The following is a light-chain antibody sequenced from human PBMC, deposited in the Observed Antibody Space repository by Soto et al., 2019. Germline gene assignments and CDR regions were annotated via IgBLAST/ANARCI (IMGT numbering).Light chain of an antibody. V-gene: IGLV2-14*01. CDR3: SSYTSSSTYV. CDR1: SSDVGGYNY. CDR2: DVS. Sequence: QSMLTQPASFSGSPGQANTISRTGTSSDVGGYNYVSWYQQHPGKAPKLMIYDVSNRPSGVSNRFSGSKSGNTASLTISGLQAEDEADYYCSSYTSSSTYVFGTGTRSPS. J-gene: IGLJ1*01.